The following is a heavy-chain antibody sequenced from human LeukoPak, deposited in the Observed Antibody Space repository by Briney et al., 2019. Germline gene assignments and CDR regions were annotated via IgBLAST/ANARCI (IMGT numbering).Heavy chain of an antibody. CDR1: GFTFSSFG. Sequence: LPGGSLRLSCAASGFTFSSFGMHWVRQAPGKGLEWVAVISYDGTTKYHADPVKGRFTISRDNSKNTLYLQMNTLRAEDTAVYYCARVRIVGATYDAFDIWGQGTMITVSS. V-gene: IGHV3-30*19. CDR2: ISYDGTTK. D-gene: IGHD1-26*01. CDR3: ARVRIVGATYDAFDI. J-gene: IGHJ3*02.